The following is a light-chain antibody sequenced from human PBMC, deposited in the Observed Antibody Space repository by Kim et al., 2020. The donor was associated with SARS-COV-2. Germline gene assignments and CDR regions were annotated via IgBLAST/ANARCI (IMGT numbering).Light chain of an antibody. CDR1: QSVSTS. V-gene: IGKV3-15*01. Sequence: EIVMTQSPATLSLSLGERATLSCRVSQSVSTSLAWYQQRPGQAPRVLIYEASTRATGVPARFSGSGSGTEFTLTISSLESEDFAVYYCQQYDNWPQLSFGGGTKVEI. J-gene: IGKJ4*01. CDR3: QQYDNWPQLS. CDR2: EAS.